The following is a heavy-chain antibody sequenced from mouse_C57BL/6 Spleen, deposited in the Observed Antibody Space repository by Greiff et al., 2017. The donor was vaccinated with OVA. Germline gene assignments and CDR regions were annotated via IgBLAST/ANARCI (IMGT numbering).Heavy chain of an antibody. Sequence: EVQLVESGGGLVQPGGSLSLSCAASGFTFTDYYMSWVRQPPGKALEWLGFIRNKANGYTTEYSASVKGRFTISRDNSQSILYLQMNALRAEDSATYYCARSVSVRYYAMDYWGQGTSVTVSS. CDR3: ARSVSVRYYAMDY. J-gene: IGHJ4*01. V-gene: IGHV7-3*01. CDR1: GFTFTDYY. CDR2: IRNKANGYTT.